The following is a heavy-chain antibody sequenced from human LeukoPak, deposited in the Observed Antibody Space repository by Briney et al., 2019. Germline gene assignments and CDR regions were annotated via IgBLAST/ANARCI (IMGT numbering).Heavy chain of an antibody. V-gene: IGHV3-74*01. D-gene: IGHD6-19*01. Sequence: PGGSLRLSCAVSGFTFSSYWIHWVRHAAGKGLVWVSRISNDGSSTSYADSVKGRFTISRDNAKNTVHLQMNSLRAEDTAVYYCARDVAGNPPYYSDGMDVWGQGTTVTVSS. CDR1: GFTFSSYW. J-gene: IGHJ6*02. CDR2: ISNDGSST. CDR3: ARDVAGNPPYYSDGMDV.